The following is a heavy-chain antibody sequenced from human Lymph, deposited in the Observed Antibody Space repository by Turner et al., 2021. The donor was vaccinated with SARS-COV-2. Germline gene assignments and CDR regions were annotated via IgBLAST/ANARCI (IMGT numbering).Heavy chain of an antibody. Sequence: EVQLLESGGDLVQPGGSLRLSCAASGFTFSNYAMSWVRQAPGKGLEWVSEISVSGARTYYADSVKGRFTISRDNSKNTLFLQMNSLRADDTAIYYCAKSPLGEDYFDYWGQGTLVTVSS. J-gene: IGHJ4*02. CDR2: ISVSGART. V-gene: IGHV3-23*01. CDR3: AKSPLGEDYFDY. CDR1: GFTFSNYA. D-gene: IGHD3-16*01.